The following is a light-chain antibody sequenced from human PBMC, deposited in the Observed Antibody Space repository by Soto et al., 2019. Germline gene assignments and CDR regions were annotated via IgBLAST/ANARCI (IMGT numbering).Light chain of an antibody. CDR3: SSFTASSTRV. CDR2: AVI. V-gene: IGLV2-14*01. Sequence: HSVLTQPASVSGSPGQSITLSCTGTSSDIGRYDYVSWFQQHPGRAPKLLIYAVINRPSGVSIRFYGSKSDSTASLANSGLQGEDDADFYCSSFTASSTRVVGGGTELAVL. J-gene: IGLJ3*02. CDR1: SSDIGRYDY.